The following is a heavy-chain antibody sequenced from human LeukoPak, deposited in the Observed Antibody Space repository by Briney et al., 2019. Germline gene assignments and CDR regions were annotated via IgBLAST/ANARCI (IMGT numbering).Heavy chain of an antibody. J-gene: IGHJ4*02. Sequence: GGSLRLSCAASGFTFSSYSMNWVRQAPGKGLEWVSSISSSSSYIYYADSVKGRFTISRDNAKNSLYLQMNSLRAEDTAVYYCATDFKYYYDSSGYYPAPFDYWGQGTLVTVSS. CDR2: ISSSSSYI. V-gene: IGHV3-21*01. CDR3: ATDFKYYYDSSGYYPAPFDY. D-gene: IGHD3-22*01. CDR1: GFTFSSYS.